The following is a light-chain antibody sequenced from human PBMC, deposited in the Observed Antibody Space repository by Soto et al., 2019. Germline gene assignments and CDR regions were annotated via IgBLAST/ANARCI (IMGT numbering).Light chain of an antibody. Sequence: DIQLTQSPSFLSASVGDRVTITCRASQGISSYLAWYQQKPGQAPKLLIYAASTLQGGVPSRFSGSGSGTAFTLTIASLQPEDFATYYCQQLNAYPRTFGQGTKLEIK. CDR3: QQLNAYPRT. J-gene: IGKJ2*01. CDR2: AAS. V-gene: IGKV1-9*01. CDR1: QGISSY.